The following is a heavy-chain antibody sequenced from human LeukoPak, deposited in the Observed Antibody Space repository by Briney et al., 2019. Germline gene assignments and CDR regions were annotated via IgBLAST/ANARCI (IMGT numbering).Heavy chain of an antibody. V-gene: IGHV4-31*03. Sequence: SQTLSLTCTVSGGSISSGGYYWSWVRQHPGKGLEWIGYIYYSGSTYYNPSLKSRVTISVDTSKNQFSLKLSSVTAADTAVYYCARGRKFGGVIVKFDYWGQGTLVTVSS. CDR2: IYYSGST. D-gene: IGHD3-16*02. J-gene: IGHJ4*02. CDR3: ARGRKFGGVIVKFDY. CDR1: GGSISSGGYY.